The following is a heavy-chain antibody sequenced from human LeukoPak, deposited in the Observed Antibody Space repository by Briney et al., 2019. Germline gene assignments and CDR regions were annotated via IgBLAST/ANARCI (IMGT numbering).Heavy chain of an antibody. Sequence: PSETLSLTCTVSGGSITNYYWSWIRQPPGKGLEWIGYISYSGHPNYSPSLKSRVTISLDTSKKQFSLKLNSVTAADTAVYYCARGGSKAAATFDYWGQGTLVTVFS. J-gene: IGHJ4*01. CDR1: GGSITNYY. D-gene: IGHD2-15*01. CDR2: ISYSGHP. CDR3: ARGGSKAAATFDY. V-gene: IGHV4-59*01.